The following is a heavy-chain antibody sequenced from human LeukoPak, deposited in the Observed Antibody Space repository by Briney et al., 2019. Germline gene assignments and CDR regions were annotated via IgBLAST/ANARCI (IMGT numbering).Heavy chain of an antibody. Sequence: GGSLRLSCAASGFTFSSYAMSWVRQAPGKGLEWVSAASGSGGSTYYADSVKGRFTISRDNSKNTLYLQMNSLRAEDTAIYYCASSGYSYGLIFHYGMDVWGQGTTVTVSS. CDR1: GFTFSSYA. J-gene: IGHJ6*02. CDR3: ASSGYSYGLIFHYGMDV. D-gene: IGHD5-18*01. V-gene: IGHV3-23*01. CDR2: ASGSGGST.